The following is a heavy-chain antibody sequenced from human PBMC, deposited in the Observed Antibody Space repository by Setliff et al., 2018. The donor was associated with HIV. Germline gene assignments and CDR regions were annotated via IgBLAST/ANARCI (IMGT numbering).Heavy chain of an antibody. CDR2: IKHSGST. V-gene: IGHV4-34*01. CDR1: GGSFSGYY. J-gene: IGHJ4*02. CDR3: ARLTTTYYYDSSAYYHPV. D-gene: IGHD3-22*01. Sequence: KPSETLSLTCAVYGGSFSGYYWSWIRQPPGKGLEWIGEIKHSGSTNYNPSLKSRVTISVDTSKNQFSLKLSSVTAADTAVFYCARLTTTYYYDSSAYYHPVWGQGTLVTVSS.